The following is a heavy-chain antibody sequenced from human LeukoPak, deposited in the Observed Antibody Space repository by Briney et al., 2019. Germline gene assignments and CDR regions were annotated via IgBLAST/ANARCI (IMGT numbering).Heavy chain of an antibody. CDR1: GFTFSTYG. V-gene: IGHV3-30*02. J-gene: IGHJ4*02. CDR3: AKVVRYYYDSSGSALDY. Sequence: GRSLRLSCAASGFTFSTYGMHWVRQAPGKGLEWVAFIRYDGSNTHYAGSVKGRFTISRDNSKNTLYLQMNSLRAEDTAMYYCAKVVRYYYDSSGSALDYWGQGTLVTVSS. D-gene: IGHD3-22*01. CDR2: IRYDGSNT.